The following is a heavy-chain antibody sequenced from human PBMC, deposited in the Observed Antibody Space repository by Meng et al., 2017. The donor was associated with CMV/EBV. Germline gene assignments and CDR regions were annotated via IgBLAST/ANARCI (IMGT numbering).Heavy chain of an antibody. D-gene: IGHD6-6*01. Sequence: GESLKIPRAAAGFTFSSYSMNWVRQAPGKGLEWVSSISSSSSYIYYADSVKGRFTISRDNAKNSLYLQMNSLRAEDTAVYYCARALVRTSPPDYWGQGTLVTVSS. CDR3: ARALVRTSPPDY. CDR2: ISSSSSYI. CDR1: GFTFSSYS. V-gene: IGHV3-21*01. J-gene: IGHJ4*02.